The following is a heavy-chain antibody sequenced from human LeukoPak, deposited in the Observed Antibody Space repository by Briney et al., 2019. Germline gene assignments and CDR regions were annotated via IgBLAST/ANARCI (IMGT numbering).Heavy chain of an antibody. Sequence: SETLSLTCTVSGGSISSSSYYWGWIRQPPGKGLEWIGSIFYTGSTYYNPSLKSRVTISVHTSKNQFSLKLNSVTAADTAVYYCAREGIYYDILTGYDYWGQGTLVTVSS. CDR1: GGSISSSSYY. CDR3: AREGIYYDILTGYDY. D-gene: IGHD3-9*01. J-gene: IGHJ4*02. V-gene: IGHV4-39*02. CDR2: IFYTGST.